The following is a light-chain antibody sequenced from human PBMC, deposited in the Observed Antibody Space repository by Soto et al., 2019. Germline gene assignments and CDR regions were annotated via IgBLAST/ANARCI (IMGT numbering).Light chain of an antibody. Sequence: QSVLTQPPSVSGAPGQRVTISCTGSSSNIGAGYDVHWYQQLPGTAPKLLIYGNNNRPSGVPDRFSGSKSGTSASLAITGXQAXDXADYYCQSYDSSLSGVVFGGGTKLTVL. V-gene: IGLV1-40*01. CDR1: SSNIGAGYD. CDR2: GNN. J-gene: IGLJ2*01. CDR3: QSYDSSLSGVV.